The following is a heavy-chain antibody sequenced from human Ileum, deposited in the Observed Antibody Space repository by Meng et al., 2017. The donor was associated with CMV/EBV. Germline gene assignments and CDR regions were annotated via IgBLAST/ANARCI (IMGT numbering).Heavy chain of an antibody. Sequence: CRASGFLFGADTMNWVRQAPGRGLEWVSSISSNADYIYYAASVRGRFTISRDNAGNSVFLQMNNLRADDTAVYFCARGLTTSFANSWGQGTLVTVSS. CDR1: GFLFGADT. CDR3: ARGLTTSFANS. CDR2: ISSNADYI. V-gene: IGHV3-21*01. J-gene: IGHJ5*02. D-gene: IGHD1-14*01.